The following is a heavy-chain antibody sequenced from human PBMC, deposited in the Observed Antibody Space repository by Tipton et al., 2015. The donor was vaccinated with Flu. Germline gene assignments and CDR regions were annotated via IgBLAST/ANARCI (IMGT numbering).Heavy chain of an antibody. CDR1: GGSFSKYY. V-gene: IGHV4-34*01. CDR2: INHSGST. J-gene: IGHJ4*02. CDR3: ARSEFDY. Sequence: LRLSCVVYGGSFSKYYWSWIRQPPGRGLECIGEINHSGSTNYNPSLKSRVTISVDTSKNQFSLKLKSVTAADTAVYYCARSEFDYWGQGTLVTVSS.